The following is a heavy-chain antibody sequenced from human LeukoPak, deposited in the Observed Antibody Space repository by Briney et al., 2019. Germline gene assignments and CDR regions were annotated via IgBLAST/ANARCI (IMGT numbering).Heavy chain of an antibody. J-gene: IGHJ3*02. Sequence: RSLRLSCAASGFTFSSYAMSWVRQAPGKGLEWVSAISGSGGSTYYADSVKGRFTISRDNSKNTLYLQMNSLRAEDTAVYYCAKDLEWARQSDWHRGDAFDIWGQGTMVTVSS. V-gene: IGHV3-23*01. CDR2: ISGSGGST. CDR1: GFTFSSYA. D-gene: IGHD6-6*01. CDR3: AKDLEWARQSDWHRGDAFDI.